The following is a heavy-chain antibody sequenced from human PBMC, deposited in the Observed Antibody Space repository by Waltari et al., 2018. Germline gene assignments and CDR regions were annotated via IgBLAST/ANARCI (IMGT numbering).Heavy chain of an antibody. V-gene: IGHV1-2*02. CDR3: ARVDFKRVVAATPPRY. Sequence: QVQLVQSGAEVKKPGASVKVSCKASGYTFTGYYMHWVRQAPGQGLEWMGWINPNSGGTNNAQKFKGRVTMTRDTSISTAYMELSRLRSDDTAVYYCARVDFKRVVAATPPRYWGQGTLVTVSS. D-gene: IGHD2-15*01. CDR2: INPNSGGT. J-gene: IGHJ4*02. CDR1: GYTFTGYY.